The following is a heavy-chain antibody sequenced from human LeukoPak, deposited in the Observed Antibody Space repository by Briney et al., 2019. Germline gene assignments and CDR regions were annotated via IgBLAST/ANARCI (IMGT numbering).Heavy chain of an antibody. CDR3: AKHLGSHSFLFYYMDV. CDR2: LSGSGGAT. D-gene: IGHD2-21*01. CDR1: EFTFSRFA. V-gene: IGHV3-23*01. J-gene: IGHJ6*03. Sequence: GGSLRLSCEASEFTFSRFAMSWIRQLPGTGLEWVSTLSGSGGATYYADSVKGRFTTSRDNSKDTLYLQMDNLRADDTAVYYCAKHLGSHSFLFYYMDVWGKGTSVTFSS.